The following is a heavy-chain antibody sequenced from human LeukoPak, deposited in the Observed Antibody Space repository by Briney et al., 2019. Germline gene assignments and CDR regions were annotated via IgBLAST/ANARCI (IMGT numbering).Heavy chain of an antibody. CDR2: ISSSSSTI. J-gene: IGHJ4*02. V-gene: IGHV3-48*01. D-gene: IGHD3-9*01. CDR3: ARGNYYDILTGFL. CDR1: GFTFSSYS. Sequence: GGSLRLSCAASGFTFSSYSMNWVRQAPGKGLEWVSYISSSSSTIYYADSVKGRFTISRDNAKNSLYLQMNSLRAEDTAVYYCARGNYYDILTGFLWGQGTLVTVSS.